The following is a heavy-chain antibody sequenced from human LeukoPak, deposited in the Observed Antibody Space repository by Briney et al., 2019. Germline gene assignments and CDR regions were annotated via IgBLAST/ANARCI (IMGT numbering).Heavy chain of an antibody. Sequence: PGGSLRLSCVGSGFNFDNYYMSWVRQAPGKGLEWVADIRHDGSDVYNVDSVRGRFTISRDNAKNSVFLQMNSLKDEDTAVYYCVRDGSGSDFSLDYWGQGTLVTVFS. CDR1: GFNFDNYY. V-gene: IGHV3-7*04. D-gene: IGHD3-10*01. J-gene: IGHJ4*02. CDR2: IRHDGSDV. CDR3: VRDGSGSDFSLDY.